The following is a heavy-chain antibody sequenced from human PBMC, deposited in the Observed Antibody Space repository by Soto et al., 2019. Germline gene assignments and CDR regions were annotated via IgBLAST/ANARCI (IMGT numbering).Heavy chain of an antibody. J-gene: IGHJ6*02. CDR2: IVVGSGNT. Sequence: VASVKVSCKASGFTFTSSAVQWVRQARGQRLEWIGWIVVGSGNTNYAQKFQERVTITRDTSTSTAYMELSSLRSGDTAVYYCAADLYSSSWYPPTYYYYYGMDVWGQGTTVTVSS. CDR1: GFTFTSSA. D-gene: IGHD6-13*01. CDR3: AADLYSSSWYPPTYYYYYGMDV. V-gene: IGHV1-58*01.